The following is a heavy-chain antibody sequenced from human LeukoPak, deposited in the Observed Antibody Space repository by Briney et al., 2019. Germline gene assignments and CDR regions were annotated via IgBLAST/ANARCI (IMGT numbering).Heavy chain of an antibody. CDR2: MRYDGSNK. CDR1: GFTFSSYG. CDR3: AGGDTNGYYYAGFEG. J-gene: IGHJ4*02. D-gene: IGHD3-22*01. V-gene: IGHV3-30*02. Sequence: PGGSLRLSCASSGFTFSSYGMHWVRQAPGKGLEWVAFMRYDGSNKYYADSVKGRFTISRDNSKNTLYLQMNSLRAEDTAVYYCAGGDTNGYYYAGFEGWGQGTLVTVSS.